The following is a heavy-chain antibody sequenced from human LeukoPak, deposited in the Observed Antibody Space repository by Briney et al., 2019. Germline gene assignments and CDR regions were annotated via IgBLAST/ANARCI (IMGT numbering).Heavy chain of an antibody. V-gene: IGHV1-18*01. Sequence: ASVKVSCKASGYTFTSYGISWVRQAPGQGLEWMGWISAYNGNTNYAQKLQGRVTMTTDTSTSTAYMELRSLRSDDTAVYYCARDYFEARPETQTGTPGGWGQGTLVTVSS. D-gene: IGHD1-1*01. J-gene: IGHJ4*02. CDR3: ARDYFEARPETQTGTPGG. CDR2: ISAYNGNT. CDR1: GYTFTSYG.